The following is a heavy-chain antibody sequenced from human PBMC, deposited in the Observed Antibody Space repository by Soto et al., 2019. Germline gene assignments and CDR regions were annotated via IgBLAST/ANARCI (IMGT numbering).Heavy chain of an antibody. CDR1: GYTFTSYG. J-gene: IGHJ4*02. D-gene: IGHD4-17*01. V-gene: IGHV1-18*01. Sequence: QVQLVQSGAEVKKPGASVKVSCKASGYTFTSYGISWVRQAPGQGLEWMGWISAYNGNTNYAQKLQGRVTMTTDTSTSTAYRELRSLRSDDTAVDYWSRSRRGGDYVLYWGKVTLVTVSS. CDR2: ISAYNGNT. CDR3: SRSRRGGDYVLY.